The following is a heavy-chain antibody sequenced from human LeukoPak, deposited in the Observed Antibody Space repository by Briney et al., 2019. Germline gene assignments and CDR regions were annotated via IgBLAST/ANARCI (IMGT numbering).Heavy chain of an antibody. D-gene: IGHD2-2*01. V-gene: IGHV4-39*01. CDR2: IYYSGST. CDR1: GGSISSSSYY. Sequence: SETLSLTCTVSGGSISSSSYYWGWIRQPPGKGLEWIGTIYYSGSTYYNPSLRSRVTISVDTSKNQFSLKLSSVTAADTAVYYCARHPEVKYQLLFGLIDYWGPGTLVTVSS. J-gene: IGHJ4*02. CDR3: ARHPEVKYQLLFGLIDY.